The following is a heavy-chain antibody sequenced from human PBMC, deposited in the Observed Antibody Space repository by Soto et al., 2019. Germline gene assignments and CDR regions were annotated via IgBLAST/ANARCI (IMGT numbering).Heavy chain of an antibody. Sequence: GASVKVSCKASGYTFTSYYMHWVRQAPGQGLEWMGIINPSGGSTSYAQKFKGRVTMTRDTSTSTVYMELSSLRSEDTAVYYCARARAGFDFWSGYDYWGQGTLVTVSS. D-gene: IGHD3-3*01. CDR2: INPSGGST. V-gene: IGHV1-46*01. CDR1: GYTFTSYY. CDR3: ARARAGFDFWSGYDY. J-gene: IGHJ4*02.